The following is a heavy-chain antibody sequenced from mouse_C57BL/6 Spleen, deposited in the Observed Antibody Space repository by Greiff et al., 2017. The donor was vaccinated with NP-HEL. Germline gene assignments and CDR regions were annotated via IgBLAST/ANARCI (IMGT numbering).Heavy chain of an antibody. Sequence: EVKLMESGGDLVKPGGSLKLSCAASGFTFSSYGMSWVRQTPDKRLEWVATISSGGSYTYYPDSVKGRFTISRDNAKHTLYLQMSSLKSEDTAMYYCARRRPMTTGGLAYWGQGTLVTVSA. D-gene: IGHD6-5*01. CDR1: GFTFSSYG. CDR2: ISSGGSYT. J-gene: IGHJ3*01. V-gene: IGHV5-6*02. CDR3: ARRRPMTTGGLAY.